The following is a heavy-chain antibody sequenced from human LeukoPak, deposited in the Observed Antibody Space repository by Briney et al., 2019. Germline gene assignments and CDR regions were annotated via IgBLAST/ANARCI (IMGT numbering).Heavy chain of an antibody. Sequence: ASETLSLTCTVSGGSISSYYWSWIRQPPGKGLEWIGYIYYSGSTNSNPSLKGRVTISVDTSKNQFSLKLSSVTAADTAVYYCARHYDSSGYWYYFDYWGQGALVTVSS. D-gene: IGHD3-22*01. CDR2: IYYSGST. V-gene: IGHV4-59*08. J-gene: IGHJ4*02. CDR3: ARHYDSSGYWYYFDY. CDR1: GGSISSYY.